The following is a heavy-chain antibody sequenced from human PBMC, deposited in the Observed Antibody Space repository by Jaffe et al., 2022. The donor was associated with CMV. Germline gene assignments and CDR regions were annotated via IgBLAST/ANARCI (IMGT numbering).Heavy chain of an antibody. CDR1: GYSFTSYW. Sequence: EVQLVQSGAEVKKPGESLKISCKGSGYSFTSYWIGWVRQMPGKGLEWMGIIYPRDSDTRYSPSFQGQVTISADKSISTAYLQWSSLKASDTAMYYCARHRGSVATISYADYWGQGTLVTVSS. V-gene: IGHV5-51*01. CDR3: ARHRGSVATISYADY. J-gene: IGHJ4*02. D-gene: IGHD5-12*01. CDR2: IYPRDSDT.